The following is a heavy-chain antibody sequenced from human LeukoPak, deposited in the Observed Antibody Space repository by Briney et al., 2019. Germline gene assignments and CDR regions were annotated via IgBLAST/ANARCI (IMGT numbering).Heavy chain of an antibody. CDR3: ARERMYDSSGKALQYLDY. CDR2: IDTVGDT. Sequence: GGSLRLSCSASGFTFSSYDMHWVRQVTGKGLEWVSAIDTVGDTYYPGSVKGRFIISRENAKNSLYLQLNSLRAGDTAVYYCARERMYDSSGKALQYLDYWGRGTLVTVSS. CDR1: GFTFSSYD. V-gene: IGHV3-13*04. D-gene: IGHD3-22*01. J-gene: IGHJ4*02.